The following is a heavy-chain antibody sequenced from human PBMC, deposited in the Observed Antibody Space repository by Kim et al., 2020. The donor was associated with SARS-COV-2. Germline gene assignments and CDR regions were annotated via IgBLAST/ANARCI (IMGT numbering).Heavy chain of an antibody. CDR2: INPNSGGT. D-gene: IGHD6-25*01. J-gene: IGHJ6*02. CDR3: ARGQSWDSSVYVGMDV. CDR1: GYTFTGYY. Sequence: ASVKVSCKASGYTFTGYYMHWVRQAPGQGLEWMGWINPNSGGTNYAQKFQGRVTMTRDTSISTAYMELSRLRSDDTAVYYCARGQSWDSSVYVGMDVWGQGTTVTVSS. V-gene: IGHV1-2*02.